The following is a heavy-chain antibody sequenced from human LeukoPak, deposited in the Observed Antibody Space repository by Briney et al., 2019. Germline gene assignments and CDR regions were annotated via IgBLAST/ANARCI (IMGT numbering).Heavy chain of an antibody. CDR2: IYYSGST. V-gene: IGHV4-39*01. CDR1: GGSISSSSYY. D-gene: IGHD2-8*02. J-gene: IGHJ4*02. CDR3: ARHTGFWSFFDY. Sequence: SETLSLTCTVSGGSISSSSYYWGWIRQPPGKGLEWIGRIYYSGSTYYNPSLKSRVTISVDTSKNQFSLKLSSVTAADTAVYYCARHTGFWSFFDYWGQGTLVTVSS.